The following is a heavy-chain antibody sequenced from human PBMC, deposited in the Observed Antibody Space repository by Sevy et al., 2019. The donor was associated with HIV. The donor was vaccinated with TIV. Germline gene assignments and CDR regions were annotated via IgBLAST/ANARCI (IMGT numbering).Heavy chain of an antibody. D-gene: IGHD3-10*01. CDR3: AHTAYYYGSGSYPAFDY. Sequence: SGPTLVNPTQTLTLTCSFSGFSLSTSGVGVGWIRQPPGEALEWLALIYWDDDKRYSPSLKSRLAITKDTSKNQVVLTMTNMDPVDTATYYCAHTAYYYGSGSYPAFDYWGQRTLVTVSS. CDR1: GFSLSTSGVG. CDR2: IYWDDDK. V-gene: IGHV2-5*02. J-gene: IGHJ4*02.